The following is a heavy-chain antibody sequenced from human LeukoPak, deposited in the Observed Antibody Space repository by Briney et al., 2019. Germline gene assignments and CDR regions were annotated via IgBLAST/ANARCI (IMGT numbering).Heavy chain of an antibody. D-gene: IGHD1-14*01. V-gene: IGHV3-53*01. CDR2: IYSGGGT. Sequence: PGGSLRLSCAASGFTVSSNYMSWVRQAPGKGLEWVSVIYSGGGTYYADSVKGRFTISRDSSKNTLYLQMNSLRAEDTAVYYCAKVSGGGLYYDGMDVWGQGTTVTVSS. CDR1: GFTVSSNY. CDR3: AKVSGGGLYYDGMDV. J-gene: IGHJ6*02.